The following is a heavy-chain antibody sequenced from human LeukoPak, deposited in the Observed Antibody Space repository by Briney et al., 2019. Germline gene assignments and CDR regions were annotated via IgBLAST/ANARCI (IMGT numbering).Heavy chain of an antibody. CDR1: GGSISSSSYY. CDR2: IYYSGST. CDR3: ARGPAYDNYFDY. Sequence: SETLSLTCTVSGGSISSSSYYWGWIRQPPGKGLEWIGSIYYSGSTYYNPSVKSRVTISVDTSKNQFSLKLSSVTAADTAVYYCARGPAYDNYFDYWGQGTLVTVSS. J-gene: IGHJ4*02. V-gene: IGHV4-39*07. D-gene: IGHD3-9*01.